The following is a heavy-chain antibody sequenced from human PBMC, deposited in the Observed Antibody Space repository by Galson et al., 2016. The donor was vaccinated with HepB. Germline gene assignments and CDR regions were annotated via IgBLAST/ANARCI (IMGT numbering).Heavy chain of an antibody. D-gene: IGHD2-15*01. CDR2: IYYSWST. CDR3: ARHPYCSGDTCYFPDY. Sequence: SETLSLTCTVSGGSISSSSYYWGWIRQPPGKGLEWIGTIYYSWSTYYNPSLKSRVTISVDTSKNQFSLNLSSVTAADTAVYYCARHPYCSGDTCYFPDYWGRGTLVTVSS. CDR1: GGSISSSSYY. J-gene: IGHJ4*02. V-gene: IGHV4-39*01.